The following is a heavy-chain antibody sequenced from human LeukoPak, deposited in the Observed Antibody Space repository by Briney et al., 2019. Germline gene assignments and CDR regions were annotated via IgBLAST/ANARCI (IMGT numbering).Heavy chain of an antibody. Sequence: PSETLSLTCAVYGGSFSGYYWSWIRQPPGKGLERIGEINHSGSTNYNPSLKSRVTISVDTSKNQFSLKLSSVTAADTAVYYCARVGYYYDSSGYHPNWGQGTLVTVSS. CDR1: GGSFSGYY. CDR2: INHSGST. J-gene: IGHJ4*02. D-gene: IGHD3-22*01. CDR3: ARVGYYYDSSGYHPN. V-gene: IGHV4-34*01.